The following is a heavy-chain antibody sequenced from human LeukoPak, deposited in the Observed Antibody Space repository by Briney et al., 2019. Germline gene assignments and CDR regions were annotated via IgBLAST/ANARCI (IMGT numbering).Heavy chain of an antibody. V-gene: IGHV3-7*01. CDR2: IKHDGSEK. CDR1: GFTLSSNR. CDR3: AKDHLEDYFDY. Sequence: GGSLRLSCAVSGFTLSSNRMNWVRQAPGKGLEWVANIKHDGSEKFYVDSVKGRFTISRDNSKNTLFLQMNSLRAEDTAVYYCAKDHLEDYFDYWGQGTLVTVSS. J-gene: IGHJ4*02.